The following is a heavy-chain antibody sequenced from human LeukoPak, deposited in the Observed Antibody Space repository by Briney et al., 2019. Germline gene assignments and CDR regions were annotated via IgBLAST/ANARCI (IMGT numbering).Heavy chain of an antibody. J-gene: IGHJ4*02. CDR1: GFTVSSNY. CDR2: IFTGGST. Sequence: GGSLRLTCAASGFTVSSNYMSWVRQAPGKGLEWVSAIFTGGSTYYADSVKGRFTISRDNSKNTLYLQMNTLRADDTAVYYCARVVAGTHFDYWGQGTLVTVSS. CDR3: ARVVAGTHFDY. V-gene: IGHV3-53*01. D-gene: IGHD6-19*01.